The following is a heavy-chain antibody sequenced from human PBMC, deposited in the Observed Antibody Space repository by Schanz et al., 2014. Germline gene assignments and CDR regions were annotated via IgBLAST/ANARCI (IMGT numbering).Heavy chain of an antibody. Sequence: EVQLLESGGGFVQPGGSLRLSCVASGFTFFGSFAMSWVRQAPGKGLEWVSGMSGSGSTADYADSVKGRFTISRDNSRKTLYLQMNSLRADDTAVYYCAKHVRSLTGNDYWGQGTLVTVSS. J-gene: IGHJ4*02. CDR3: AKHVRSLTGNDY. CDR2: MSGSGSTA. D-gene: IGHD3-9*01. V-gene: IGHV3-23*01. CDR1: GFTFFGSFA.